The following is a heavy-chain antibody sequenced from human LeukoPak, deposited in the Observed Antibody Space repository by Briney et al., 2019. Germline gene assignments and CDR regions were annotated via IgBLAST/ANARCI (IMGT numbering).Heavy chain of an antibody. Sequence: GGSLRLSCAASGFTFSSYGMHWVRQAPGKGLEWGALISYDGSNKYYADSVKGRFTISRDNSKNTLFLQMNSLRAEDTAVYYCATRGGVGRNNWFDPWGQGTLVTVSS. CDR3: ATRGGVGRNNWFDP. V-gene: IGHV3-30*03. J-gene: IGHJ5*02. CDR2: ISYDGSNK. D-gene: IGHD3-16*01. CDR1: GFTFSSYG.